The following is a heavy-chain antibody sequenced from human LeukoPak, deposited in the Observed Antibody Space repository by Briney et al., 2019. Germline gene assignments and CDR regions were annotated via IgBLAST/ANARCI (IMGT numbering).Heavy chain of an antibody. CDR3: AKDSGIAVAGSLDY. J-gene: IGHJ4*02. D-gene: IGHD6-19*01. CDR2: ISGSGGRT. V-gene: IGHV3-23*01. CDR1: GFTFSSHA. Sequence: GGSLRLSCAASGFTFSSHAMSWVRQAPGKGLEWVSAISGSGGRTDCADSVRGRFTISRDNSKNTLHLHTNSLRDEDTAVYYCAKDSGIAVAGSLDYWGQGTLVTVSS.